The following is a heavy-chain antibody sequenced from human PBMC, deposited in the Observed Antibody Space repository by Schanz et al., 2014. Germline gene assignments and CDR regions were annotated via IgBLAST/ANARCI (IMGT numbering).Heavy chain of an antibody. Sequence: QVQLQESGPGLVKPSETLSLTCTVFGGSIRGYYWGWIRQPPGKGLEWIGYIYYSGSTNYNPSLEGRVTIQGDTPKTQSPQKRRSGTAADTAVYYCARRGAGGNFDYWGQGTLVTVSS. CDR3: ARRGAGGNFDY. J-gene: IGHJ4*02. D-gene: IGHD3-10*01. CDR2: IYYSGST. V-gene: IGHV4-59*08. CDR1: GGSIRGYY.